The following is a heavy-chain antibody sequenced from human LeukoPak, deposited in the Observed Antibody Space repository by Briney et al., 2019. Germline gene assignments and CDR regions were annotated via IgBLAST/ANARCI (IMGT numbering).Heavy chain of an antibody. CDR2: VFDSGST. J-gene: IGHJ4*02. CDR1: GGSISNYW. Sequence: SETLSLTCTVSGGSISNYWWSWIRQPPGKGLEWIGYVFDSGSTNYNPSLKSRVTISVDTSKKQFSLKLSSVTAADTAVYYCARGYSSSWNYSDYWGQGTLVTVSS. CDR3: ARGYSSSWNYSDY. D-gene: IGHD6-13*01. V-gene: IGHV4-59*01.